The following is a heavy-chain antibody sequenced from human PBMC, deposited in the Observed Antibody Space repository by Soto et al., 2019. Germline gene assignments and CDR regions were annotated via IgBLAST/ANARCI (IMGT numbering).Heavy chain of an antibody. CDR2: IIPVFRTS. J-gene: IGHJ4*02. D-gene: IGHD3-16*01. V-gene: IGHV1-69*18. CDR3: AKDGSWDGGGGES. Sequence: QVQLVQSGAELKKPGSSVKVSCSASGVTFSSNAFTWVRQAPGQGLEWMGNIIPVFRTSNYAQGFQGRLTISADESTNTIHMELSSLRSEDTAVYFCAKDGSWDGGGGESWGQGTLVIVSS. CDR1: GVTFSSNA.